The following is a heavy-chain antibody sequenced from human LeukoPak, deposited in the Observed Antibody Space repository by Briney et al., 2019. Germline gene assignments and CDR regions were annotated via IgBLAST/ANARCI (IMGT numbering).Heavy chain of an antibody. J-gene: IGHJ4*02. D-gene: IGHD5/OR15-5a*01. CDR1: GFTFSSYA. CDR2: ISGSGGST. CDR3: AKDAEHYRSTTDY. V-gene: IGHV3-23*01. Sequence: GGSLRLSCAASGFTFSSYAMSWVRQAPGKGLEWVSAISGSGGSTYYADSVKGRLTISRDNSKNTLYLQMNSLRAQDTAVYYCAKDAEHYRSTTDYWGQGTLVTVSS.